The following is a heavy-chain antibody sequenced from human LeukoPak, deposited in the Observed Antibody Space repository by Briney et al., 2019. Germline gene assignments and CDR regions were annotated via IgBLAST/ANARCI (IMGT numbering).Heavy chain of an antibody. J-gene: IGHJ4*02. CDR2: ISSSGSTI. CDR1: GFTFSSYE. D-gene: IGHD3-22*01. Sequence: HAGGSLRLSCAASGFTFSSYEMNWVRQAPGKGLEWVSCISSSGSTIYYADSVKGRFTISRDNAKNSLYLQMNSLRAEDTALYYCAREPYYYDRSGYYDYWGQGTLVTVSS. V-gene: IGHV3-48*03. CDR3: AREPYYYDRSGYYDY.